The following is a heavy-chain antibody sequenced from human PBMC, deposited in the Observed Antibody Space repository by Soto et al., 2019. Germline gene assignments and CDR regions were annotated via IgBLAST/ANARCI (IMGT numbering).Heavy chain of an antibody. CDR2: IIPIFGTA. CDR3: ASQRNYYDSSGQPPYFDY. Sequence: GASVKVSCKASGGTFSSYAISWVRQAPGQGLEWMGGIIPIFGTANYAQKFQGRVTITADESTSTAYMELSSLRSEDTAVYYCASQRNYYDSSGQPPYFDYWGQGTLVTL. V-gene: IGHV1-69*13. D-gene: IGHD3-22*01. J-gene: IGHJ4*02. CDR1: GGTFSSYA.